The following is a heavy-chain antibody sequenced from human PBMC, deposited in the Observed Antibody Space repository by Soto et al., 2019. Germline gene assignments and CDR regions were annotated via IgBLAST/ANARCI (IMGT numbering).Heavy chain of an antibody. D-gene: IGHD2-2*01. CDR2: ISNSGST. CDR3: ARETPYCTSTSCSASYYYGMEV. V-gene: IGHV4-59*02. Sequence: SETLSLTCTVSGSSVSSYYWSWIRQPPGKGLEWIGYISNSGSTNYNPSLRSRVTISVDTSKNQFSLKMTSVTAADTAVYYCARETPYCTSTSCSASYYYGMEVWGQGTTVTVSS. J-gene: IGHJ6*02. CDR1: GSSVSSYY.